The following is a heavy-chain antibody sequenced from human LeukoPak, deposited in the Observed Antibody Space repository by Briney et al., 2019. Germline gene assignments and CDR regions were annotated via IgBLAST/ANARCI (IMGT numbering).Heavy chain of an antibody. J-gene: IGHJ4*02. D-gene: IGHD3-22*01. CDR1: GFTFSSYE. CDR2: ISSSGSTI. Sequence: GGSLRLSCAASGFTFSSYEMNWVRQAPGKGLEWVSYISSSGSTIYYADSVKGRFTISRDNAKNSLYLQMNSLRAEDTAVYYCARGGLCDRSGYWLFCYRGPGTPVTVS. CDR3: ARGGLCDRSGYWLFCY. V-gene: IGHV3-48*03.